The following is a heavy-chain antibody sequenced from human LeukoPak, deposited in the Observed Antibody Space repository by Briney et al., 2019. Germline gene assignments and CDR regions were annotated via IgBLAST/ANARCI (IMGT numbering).Heavy chain of an antibody. CDR3: ARHVSGYYDAFDI. J-gene: IGHJ3*02. D-gene: IGHD3-9*01. CDR1: GVSFSGYY. CDR2: INHSGST. Sequence: SETLSLTCAVYGVSFSGYYWSWIRQPPGKGLEWIGEINHSGSTNYNPSLKSRVTISIDTSKKQFSLKLSSVTAADTAVFYCARHVSGYYDAFDIWDQGTMVTVSS. V-gene: IGHV4-34*01.